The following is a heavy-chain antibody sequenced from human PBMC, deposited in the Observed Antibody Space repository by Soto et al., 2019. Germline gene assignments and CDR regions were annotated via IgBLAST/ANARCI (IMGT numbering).Heavy chain of an antibody. Sequence: PGGSLRLSCAASGFPFSSYSMNWVRQAPGKGLGWLSSISSSSSYTYHQDSVKGRFTISRDKSKNSLYLQMNSLRAEDTAVYYCAREYYYDSSGYAFDIWGQGTMVTVSS. D-gene: IGHD3-22*01. CDR2: ISSSSSYT. CDR1: GFPFSSYS. V-gene: IGHV3-21*01. J-gene: IGHJ3*02. CDR3: AREYYYDSSGYAFDI.